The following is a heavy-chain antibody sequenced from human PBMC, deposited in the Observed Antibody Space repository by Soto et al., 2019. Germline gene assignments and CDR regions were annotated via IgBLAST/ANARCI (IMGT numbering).Heavy chain of an antibody. CDR2: IYSGGST. Sequence: EVQLVESGGGLVQPGGSLRLSCAASGFTVSSNYMSWVRQAPGKGLEWVSVIYSGGSTYYADSVKGRFTISRDNSKNTLYLQMNSLRTEDTAVYYCARDRIPTGMDVWGQGTMVTVSS. V-gene: IGHV3-66*01. J-gene: IGHJ6*02. CDR3: ARDRIPTGMDV. CDR1: GFTVSSNY.